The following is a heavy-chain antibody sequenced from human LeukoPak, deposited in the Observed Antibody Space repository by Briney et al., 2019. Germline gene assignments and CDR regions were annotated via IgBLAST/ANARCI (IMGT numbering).Heavy chain of an antibody. CDR2: ISGSGGST. V-gene: IGHV3-23*01. CDR1: GFTFSSYG. Sequence: AGGSLRLSCAASGFTFSSYGMSWVRQAPGKGLEWVSAISGSGGSTYYADSVKGRFTISRDNSKNTLYLQMNSLRAEDTAVYYCARSVVVVAAIDYWGQGTLVTVSS. D-gene: IGHD2-15*01. CDR3: ARSVVVVAAIDY. J-gene: IGHJ4*02.